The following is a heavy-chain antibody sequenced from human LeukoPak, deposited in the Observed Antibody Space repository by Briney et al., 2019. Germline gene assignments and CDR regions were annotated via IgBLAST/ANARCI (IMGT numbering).Heavy chain of an antibody. CDR3: ARLPARHYYYYGMNV. CDR1: GGSISSYY. V-gene: IGHV4-59*08. Sequence: PSETLSLTCTVSGGSISSYYWSWIRQPPGKGLEWIGYIYYSGSTNYNPSLKSRVTISVDTSKNQFSLKLSSVTAADTAVYYCARLPARHYYYYGMNVWGQGTTVTVSS. CDR2: IYYSGST. J-gene: IGHJ6*02.